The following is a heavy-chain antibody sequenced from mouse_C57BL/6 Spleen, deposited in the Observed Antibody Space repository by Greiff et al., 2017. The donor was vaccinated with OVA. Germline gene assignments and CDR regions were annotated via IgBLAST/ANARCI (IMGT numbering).Heavy chain of an antibody. V-gene: IGHV5-6*01. Sequence: DVHLVESGGDLVKPGGSLKLSCAASGFTFSSYGMSWVRQTPDKRLEWVATISSGGSYTYYPDSVKGRFTISRDNAKNTLYLQMSSLKSEDTAMYYCARRGETGYYFDYWGQGTTLTVSS. CDR3: ARRGETGYYFDY. J-gene: IGHJ2*01. CDR1: GFTFSSYG. CDR2: ISSGGSYT.